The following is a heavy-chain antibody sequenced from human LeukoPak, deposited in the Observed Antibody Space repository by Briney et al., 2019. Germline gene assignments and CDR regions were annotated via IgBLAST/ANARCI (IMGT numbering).Heavy chain of an antibody. V-gene: IGHV1-46*01. CDR3: ARDRAYYYDSSGYYELDY. CDR2: INPSGGST. Sequence: GASVKVSCKASGYTFTSYYMHWVRQAPGQGLEWMGIINPSGGSTSYAQKFQGRVTMTRDTSISTAYMELSRLRSDDTAVYYCARDRAYYYDSSGYYELDYWGQGTLVTVSS. D-gene: IGHD3-22*01. J-gene: IGHJ4*02. CDR1: GYTFTSYY.